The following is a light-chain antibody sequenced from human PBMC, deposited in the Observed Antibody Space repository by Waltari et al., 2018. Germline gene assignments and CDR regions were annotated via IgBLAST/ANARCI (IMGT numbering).Light chain of an antibody. CDR1: QSLSDH. CDR2: AAP. Sequence: IVMTQSPAALSASPGERATLSCRASQSLSDHLAWYQTKPGQAPRLLIFAAPTRATDVPARFSGSGSETEFTLTISSLQSEDFAVYYCQQYDGWPLTFGQGTRLEIK. V-gene: IGKV3-15*01. J-gene: IGKJ5*01. CDR3: QQYDGWPLT.